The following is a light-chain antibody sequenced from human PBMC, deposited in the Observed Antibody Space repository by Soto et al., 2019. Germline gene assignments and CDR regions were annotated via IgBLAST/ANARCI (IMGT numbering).Light chain of an antibody. CDR3: QKYNSAPLT. CDR2: AAS. J-gene: IGKJ4*01. Sequence: DIQMTQSPSSLSASVGDRVTITCRASQSIDSYLNWYQQKPGRAPKVLVYAASTLQSGVPSRFSGSGSGTDFTLTISSLQPEDFATYYCQKYNSAPLTFGGGTKVDIK. V-gene: IGKV1-39*01. CDR1: QSIDSY.